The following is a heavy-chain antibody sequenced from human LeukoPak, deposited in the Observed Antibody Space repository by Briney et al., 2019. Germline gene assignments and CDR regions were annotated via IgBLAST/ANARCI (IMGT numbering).Heavy chain of an antibody. Sequence: TGGSLRLSCAASGFTFSSYAMHWVRQAPGKGLEWVAVISYDGSNKYYADSVKGRFTISRDNSKNTLYLQMNSLRAEDTAVYYCARLLWLAFDYWGQGTLVTVSS. V-gene: IGHV3-30-3*01. D-gene: IGHD6-19*01. J-gene: IGHJ4*02. CDR3: ARLLWLAFDY. CDR1: GFTFSSYA. CDR2: ISYDGSNK.